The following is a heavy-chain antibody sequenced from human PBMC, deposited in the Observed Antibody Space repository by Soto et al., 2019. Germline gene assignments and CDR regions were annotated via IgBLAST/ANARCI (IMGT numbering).Heavy chain of an antibody. CDR3: ARDRLNCSGGSCYTATVGSYYYYGMDV. CDR1: GYTFTSYY. Sequence: ASVKVSCKASGYTFTSYYMHWVRQAPGQGLEWMGIINPIGGSTSYAQKFQGRVTMTRDTSTSTVYMELSSLRSEDTAVYYCARDRLNCSGGSCYTATVGSYYYYGMDVWGQGTTVTVSS. J-gene: IGHJ6*02. V-gene: IGHV1-46*01. CDR2: INPIGGST. D-gene: IGHD2-15*01.